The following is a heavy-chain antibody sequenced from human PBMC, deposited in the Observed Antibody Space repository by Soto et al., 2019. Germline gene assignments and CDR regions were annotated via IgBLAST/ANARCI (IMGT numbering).Heavy chain of an antibody. Sequence: PGGSLRLSCAASGFTFSSYGMHWVRQAPGEGLEWVAVISYDGSNKYYADSVKGRFTISRDNSKNTLYLQMNSLRAEDTAVYYCAKDPKWLVRYYYYYGMDVWGQGTTVTVSS. D-gene: IGHD6-19*01. V-gene: IGHV3-30*18. CDR1: GFTFSSYG. CDR2: ISYDGSNK. CDR3: AKDPKWLVRYYYYYGMDV. J-gene: IGHJ6*02.